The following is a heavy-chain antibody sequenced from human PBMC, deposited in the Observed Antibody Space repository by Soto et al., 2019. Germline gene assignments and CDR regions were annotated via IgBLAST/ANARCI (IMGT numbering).Heavy chain of an antibody. D-gene: IGHD6-19*01. V-gene: IGHV2-5*02. CDR3: AHIVVAGLGYYFDY. CDR2: IYWDDDK. CDR1: GFSLSSTRMA. J-gene: IGHJ4*02. Sequence: QITLKESGPTLVKPTQTLTLTCTFSGFSLSSTRMAVGWIRQPPGKALEWLALIYWDDDKRYSPFLKSRLTITKETSKNQVVLTMSNMDHVDTARYYCAHIVVAGLGYYFDYWGQGTLVTVSS.